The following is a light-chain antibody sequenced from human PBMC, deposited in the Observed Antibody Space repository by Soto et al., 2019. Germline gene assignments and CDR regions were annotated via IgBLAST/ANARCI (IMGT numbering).Light chain of an antibody. CDR2: GAS. CDR1: QSVSIN. CDR3: QHYNRWPWPWT. V-gene: IGKV3-15*01. Sequence: EIVMTQSPATLSVSPGERATPSCRASQSVSINLAWYQQKPGQAPRLLIYGASTRATGIPARFSGSGSGTEFTLTISSLQSEDFAVYHCQHYNRWPWPWTFGQGTKVDIK. J-gene: IGKJ1*01.